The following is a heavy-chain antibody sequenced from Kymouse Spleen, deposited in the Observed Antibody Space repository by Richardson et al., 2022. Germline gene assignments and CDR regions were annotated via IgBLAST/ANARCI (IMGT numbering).Heavy chain of an antibody. CDR2: IWYDGSNK. CDR1: GFTFSSYG. CDR3: ARREYSSSFDAFDI. V-gene: IGHV3-33*01. D-gene: IGHD6-6*01. Sequence: QVQLVESGGGVVQPGRSLRLSCAASGFTFSSYGMHWVRQAPGKGLEWVAVIWYDGSNKYYADSVKGRFTISRDNSKNTLYLQMNSLRAEDTAVYYCARREYSSSFDAFDIWGQGTMVTVSS. J-gene: IGHJ3*02.